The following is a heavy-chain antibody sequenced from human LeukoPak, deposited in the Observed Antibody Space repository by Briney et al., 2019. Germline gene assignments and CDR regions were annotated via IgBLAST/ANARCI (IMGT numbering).Heavy chain of an antibody. D-gene: IGHD5-24*01. J-gene: IGHJ4*02. CDR3: ASRRDGYTIDY. Sequence: SETLSLTCTVSGYSISSGYYWGWIRQPPGKGLEWIGSIYHSGSTYYNPSLKSRVTISVDTSKNQFSLKLSSVTAADTAVYYCASRRDGYTIDYWGQGTLVTVSS. CDR2: IYHSGST. CDR1: GYSISSGYY. V-gene: IGHV4-38-2*02.